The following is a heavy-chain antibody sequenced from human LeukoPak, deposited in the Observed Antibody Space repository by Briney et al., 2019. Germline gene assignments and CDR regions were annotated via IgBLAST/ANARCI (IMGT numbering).Heavy chain of an antibody. V-gene: IGHV3-23*01. Sequence: PGGSLRLSCAASGFTFSSYAMSWVRQAPGKGLEWVSAISGSGGSTYYADSVKGRFTIFRDNSKNTLYLQMNSLRAEDTAVYYCAKDREGYGAAGTGFDYWGQGTLVTVSS. J-gene: IGHJ4*02. CDR3: AKDREGYGAAGTGFDY. D-gene: IGHD6-13*01. CDR1: GFTFSSYA. CDR2: ISGSGGST.